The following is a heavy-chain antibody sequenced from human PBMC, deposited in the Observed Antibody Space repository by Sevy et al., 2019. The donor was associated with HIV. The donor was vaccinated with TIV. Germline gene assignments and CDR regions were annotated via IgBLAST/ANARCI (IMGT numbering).Heavy chain of an antibody. Sequence: SDPTLVNPTQTLTLTCTFSGFSLSTSGVGVGWIRQPPGKALEWLALIYWNDDKRYSLSLKSRLTITKDTSKNQVVLTMTNMDPVDTATYYCAHRYVDTAMVYFDYWGQGTLVTVSS. J-gene: IGHJ4*02. CDR1: GFSLSTSGVG. D-gene: IGHD5-18*01. CDR2: IYWNDDK. CDR3: AHRYVDTAMVYFDY. V-gene: IGHV2-5*01.